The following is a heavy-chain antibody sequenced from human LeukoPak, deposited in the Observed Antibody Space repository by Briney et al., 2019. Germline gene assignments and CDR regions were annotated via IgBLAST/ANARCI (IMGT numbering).Heavy chain of an antibody. CDR1: GFSFSSYN. V-gene: IGHV3-48*02. CDR3: ARGLDYFDY. Sequence: GGSLRLSCAASGFSFSSYNMNWVRQAPGKGLEWVSYISSHSNTIYYAHSVKGRFTISRDNAKNSLYLQMNSLRDEDTAVYYCARGLDYFDYWGQGTLVTVSS. CDR2: ISSHSNTI. J-gene: IGHJ4*02. D-gene: IGHD6-19*01.